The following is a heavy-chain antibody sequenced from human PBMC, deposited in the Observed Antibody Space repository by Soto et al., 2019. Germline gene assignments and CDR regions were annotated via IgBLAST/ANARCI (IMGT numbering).Heavy chain of an antibody. Sequence: EVQLVESGGGLVKPGGSLRLSCAASGFTFSNAWMNWVRQAPGKGLEWVGRIKSKTDGGTTDYAAHVKGRFTISRDDSKNTLYLQMNSLKTGDTAVYYCTTDLYCIAAAGWFDPWGQGTLVTVSS. J-gene: IGHJ5*02. D-gene: IGHD6-13*01. CDR3: TTDLYCIAAAGWFDP. CDR2: IKSKTDGGTT. CDR1: GFTFSNAW. V-gene: IGHV3-15*07.